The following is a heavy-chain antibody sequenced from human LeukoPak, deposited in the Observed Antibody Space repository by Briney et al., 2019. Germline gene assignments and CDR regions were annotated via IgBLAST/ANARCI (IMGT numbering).Heavy chain of an antibody. J-gene: IGHJ6*02. V-gene: IGHV3-9*01. Sequence: GGSLRLSCAASGFSFGGYALHWVRQAPGKGLEWVASISWNSGDIVHADSVKGRFTISRDNSKNTLYLQMNSLRAEDTAVYYCAKGGWELYYYYYGMDVWGQGTTVTVSS. CDR2: ISWNSGDI. D-gene: IGHD1-26*01. CDR1: GFSFGGYA. CDR3: AKGGWELYYYYYGMDV.